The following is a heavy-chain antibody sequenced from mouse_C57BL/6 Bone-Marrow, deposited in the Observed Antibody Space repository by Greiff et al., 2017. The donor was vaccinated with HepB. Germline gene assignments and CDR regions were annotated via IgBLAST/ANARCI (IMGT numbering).Heavy chain of an antibody. D-gene: IGHD2-4*01. J-gene: IGHJ2*01. V-gene: IGHV5S21*01. Sequence: EVHLVESGEGLVKPGGSLKLSCAASGFTFSSYAMSWVRQTPEKRLEWVAYISSGGDYIYYADTVKGRFTISRDNARNTLYLQMSSLKSEDTALYYCARKTSGYDYDGRDYWGQGTTLTVSS. CDR3: ARKTSGYDYDGRDY. CDR2: ISSGGDYI. CDR1: GFTFSSYA.